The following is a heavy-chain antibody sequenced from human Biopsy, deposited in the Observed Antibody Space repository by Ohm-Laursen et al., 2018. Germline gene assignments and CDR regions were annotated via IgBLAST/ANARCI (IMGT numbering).Heavy chain of an antibody. V-gene: IGHV1-18*01. Sequence: SVKVSCKASGYTFATYGISWVRQAPGQGLERMGWISVYNGNTDYPHKFQGRVTLTTDTSTSTAYMELRSLTSDDTAIYYCARDVVGRGTSFFDFWGQGTSVTVSS. J-gene: IGHJ4*02. D-gene: IGHD2/OR15-2a*01. CDR1: GYTFATYG. CDR2: ISVYNGNT. CDR3: ARDVVGRGTSFFDF.